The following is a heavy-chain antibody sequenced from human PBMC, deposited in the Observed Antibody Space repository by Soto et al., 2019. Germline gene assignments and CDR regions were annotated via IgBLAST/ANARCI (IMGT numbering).Heavy chain of an antibody. CDR3: AREIVRGPPSYYYYYYYMDV. CDR2: IYYSGST. V-gene: IGHV4-31*03. CDR1: GGSISSGGYY. J-gene: IGHJ6*03. Sequence: SETLSLTCTASGGSISSGGYYWSWIRQHPGKGLEWIGYIYYSGSTYYNPSLKSRVTISVDTSKNQFSLKLSSVTAADTAVYYCAREIVRGPPSYYYYYYYMDVWGKGTTVTVSS. D-gene: IGHD2-2*01.